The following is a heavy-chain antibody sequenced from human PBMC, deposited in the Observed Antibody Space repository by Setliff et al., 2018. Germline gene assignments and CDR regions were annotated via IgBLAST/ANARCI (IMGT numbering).Heavy chain of an antibody. V-gene: IGHV4-34*01. D-gene: IGHD6-19*01. CDR2: INHRGST. CDR1: GDSFSDYY. Sequence: ASETLSLTCVVYGDSFSDYYWSWIRQPPGKGLEWIEEINHRGSTNYSPSLRSRVTMSVDTSKKQLSLRLSSVTAADTAIYFCARGPDLTAVGNEYFYGLDVWGRGATVTVSS. CDR3: ARGPDLTAVGNEYFYGLDV. J-gene: IGHJ6*02.